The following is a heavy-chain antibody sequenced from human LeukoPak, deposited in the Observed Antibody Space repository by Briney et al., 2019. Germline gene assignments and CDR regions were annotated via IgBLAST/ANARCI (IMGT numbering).Heavy chain of an antibody. CDR1: GGSFSGYY. J-gene: IGHJ4*02. CDR2: IYTSGST. D-gene: IGHD3-10*01. Sequence: PSETLSLTCAVYGGSFSGYYWGWIRQPPGKGLEWIGRIYTSGSTNYNPSLKSRVTISVDTSKNQFSLKLSSVTAADTAVYYCARAPYYYGSGRYSAYFDYWGQGTLVTVSS. CDR3: ARAPYYYGSGRYSAYFDY. V-gene: IGHV4-59*10.